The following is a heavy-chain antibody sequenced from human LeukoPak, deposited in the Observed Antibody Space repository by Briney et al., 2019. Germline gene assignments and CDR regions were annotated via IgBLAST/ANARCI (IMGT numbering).Heavy chain of an antibody. J-gene: IGHJ4*02. Sequence: SETLSLTCTVSCGSINNYYWSWIRQPPGTGLEWVGYIYYSGTTSYNPSLKSRVTISLDTSKNQFSLKLTSVTAADTALYYCARSGAAGGMYWGQGTLVTVS. CDR1: CGSINNYY. V-gene: IGHV4-59*01. D-gene: IGHD6-13*01. CDR2: IYYSGTT. CDR3: ARSGAAGGMY.